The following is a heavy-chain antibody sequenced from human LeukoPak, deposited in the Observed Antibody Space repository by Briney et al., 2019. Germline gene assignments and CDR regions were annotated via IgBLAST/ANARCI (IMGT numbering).Heavy chain of an antibody. D-gene: IGHD2/OR15-2a*01. CDR1: GYTFTSYY. V-gene: IGHV1-2*02. J-gene: IGHJ5*02. CDR3: ARGFLDSWDGMWFDP. Sequence: GASVKVSCKASGYTFTSYYMHWVRQAPGQGLEWMGWINPNSGGPNYAQKFQGRVTMTRDTSITTAYMELSRLRSDDTAVYYCARGFLDSWDGMWFDPWGQGTLVIVSS. CDR2: INPNSGGP.